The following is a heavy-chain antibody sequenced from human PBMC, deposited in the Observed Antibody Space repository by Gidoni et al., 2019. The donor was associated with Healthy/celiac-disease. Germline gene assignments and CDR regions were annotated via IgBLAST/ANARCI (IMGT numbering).Heavy chain of an antibody. J-gene: IGHJ4*02. CDR2: IYYSGST. Sequence: QVQLQESGPGLVKPSETLSLTCTVSGGSLSTYYWSWIRQPPGKGLEWIGYIYYSGSTNYNPSLKSRVTISVDTSKNQFSLKLSSVTAADTAVYYCARVVGPVRLGELSSTFDYWGQGTLVTVSS. CDR3: ARVVGPVRLGELSSTFDY. D-gene: IGHD3-16*02. V-gene: IGHV4-59*01. CDR1: GGSLSTYY.